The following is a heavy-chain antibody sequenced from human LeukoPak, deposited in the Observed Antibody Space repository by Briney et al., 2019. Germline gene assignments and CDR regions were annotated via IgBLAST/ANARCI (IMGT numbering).Heavy chain of an antibody. CDR2: IYSGGST. CDR3: ARGGSLWGLTGR. Sequence: SETLSLTRIVSGVSISSTSYYWGWIRQPPGKGLEWIGSIYSGGSTYYNPSLKSRVLISVDTSKNQFSLKVASVTAADTAVYYCARGGSLWGLTGRWGQGTLVSVSS. J-gene: IGHJ4*02. CDR1: GVSISSTSYY. D-gene: IGHD2-21*01. V-gene: IGHV4-39*07.